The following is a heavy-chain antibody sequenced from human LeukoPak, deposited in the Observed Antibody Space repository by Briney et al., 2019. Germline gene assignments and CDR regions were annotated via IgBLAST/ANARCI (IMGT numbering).Heavy chain of an antibody. CDR2: IYYSGST. V-gene: IGHV4-31*03. D-gene: IGHD1-7*01. J-gene: IGHJ3*02. CDR3: ARDILPLELHAFDI. Sequence: SETLSLTCTVSGGSISSGGYYWSWIRQHPGKGLEWIGYIYYSGSTYYNPSLKSRVTISVDTSKNQFSLKLSSVTAADTAVYYCARDILPLELHAFDIWGQGTMVTVSS. CDR1: GGSISSGGYY.